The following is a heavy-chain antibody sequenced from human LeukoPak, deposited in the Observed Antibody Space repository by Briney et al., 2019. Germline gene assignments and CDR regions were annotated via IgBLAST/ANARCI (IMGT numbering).Heavy chain of an antibody. D-gene: IGHD3-9*01. V-gene: IGHV3-23*01. Sequence: GGSLRLSCAASGFTFSSYAMSWVRQAPGQGLEWVSAISGSGDSTYYADSVKGRFTISRDNSKNTLYLQMNSLRAEDTAVYYCARGLTGYPNWFDPWGQGTLVTVSS. J-gene: IGHJ5*02. CDR1: GFTFSSYA. CDR2: ISGSGDST. CDR3: ARGLTGYPNWFDP.